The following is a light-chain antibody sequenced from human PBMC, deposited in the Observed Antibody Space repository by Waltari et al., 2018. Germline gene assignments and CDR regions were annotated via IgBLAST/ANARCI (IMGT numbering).Light chain of an antibody. CDR1: QSLLDSNGYNY. CDR2: VAS. V-gene: IGKV2-28*01. CDR3: TEALQSVT. J-gene: IGKJ5*01. Sequence: DIVMTQSPVSLTVTPGEPASISCRSSQSLLDSNGYNYLDWYLQKPGQSPQILIYVASNRASGVPDRVSGSGSGTDFTLKISRVEAEDAGVYYCTEALQSVTFGQGTRLEIK.